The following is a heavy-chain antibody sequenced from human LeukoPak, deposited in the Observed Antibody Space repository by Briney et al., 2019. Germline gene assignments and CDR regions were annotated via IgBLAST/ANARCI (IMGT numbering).Heavy chain of an antibody. CDR1: GGSFSGYY. J-gene: IGHJ6*03. V-gene: IGHV4-34*01. CDR3: ARGRQDVSMIVVVMTAVSYYLDV. Sequence: SETLSLTCAVYGGSFSGYYWTWIRQAPGKGLEWIGEINPSGRISYNPSLKSRLTISVDPSKNQFSLNLRSLTAADTAVYYCARGRQDVSMIVVVMTAVSYYLDVWGKGTTVTVS. CDR2: INPSGRI. D-gene: IGHD3-22*01.